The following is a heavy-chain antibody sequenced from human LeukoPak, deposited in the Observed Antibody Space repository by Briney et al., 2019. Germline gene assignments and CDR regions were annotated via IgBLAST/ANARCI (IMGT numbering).Heavy chain of an antibody. J-gene: IGHJ4*02. CDR3: AMPERRSYSGFGSYFDY. D-gene: IGHD1-26*01. V-gene: IGHV1-69*13. CDR1: GGTFSSYA. CDR2: IIPIFGTA. Sequence: GASVKVSCKASGGTFSSYAISWVRQAPGQGLEWMGGIIPIFGTANYAQKFQGRVTITADESTSTAYMELSSLRSEDTAVYYCAMPERRSYSGFGSYFDYWGQGTLVTVSS.